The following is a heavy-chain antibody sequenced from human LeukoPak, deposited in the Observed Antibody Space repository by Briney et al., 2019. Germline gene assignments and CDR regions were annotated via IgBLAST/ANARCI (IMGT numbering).Heavy chain of an antibody. CDR1: GYSSTSYW. D-gene: IGHD6-19*01. CDR2: IYPGDSDT. V-gene: IGHV5-51*01. CDR3: ARHLAVAGTLPNWFDP. J-gene: IGHJ5*02. Sequence: GESLKISCKGSGYSSTSYWIGWVRQMPGKGLEWMGIIYPGDSDTRYSPSFQGQVTISAVKSISTAYLQWSSLKASDTAMYYCARHLAVAGTLPNWFDPWGQGTLVTVSS.